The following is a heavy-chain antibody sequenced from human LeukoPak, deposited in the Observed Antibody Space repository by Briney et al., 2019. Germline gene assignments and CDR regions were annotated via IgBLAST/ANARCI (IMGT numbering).Heavy chain of an antibody. D-gene: IGHD6-19*01. V-gene: IGHV3-33*01. CDR3: ARDRSDRLAVAGTSAFDY. J-gene: IGHJ4*02. CDR1: GFTFSSYG. CDR2: IWYDGSNK. Sequence: SLRLSCAASGFTFSSYGMHWVRQAPGKGLEWVAVIWYDGSNKYYADSVKGRFTISRDNAKNSLYLQMNSLRAEDTAVYYCARDRSDRLAVAGTSAFDYWGQGTLVTVSS.